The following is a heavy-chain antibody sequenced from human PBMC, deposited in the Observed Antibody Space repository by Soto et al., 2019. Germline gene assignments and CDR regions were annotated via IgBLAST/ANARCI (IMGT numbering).Heavy chain of an antibody. D-gene: IGHD2-8*01. CDR1: GYTFTTYG. CDR3: AREYCANGVCYLPDY. V-gene: IGHV1-18*01. Sequence: QVQLVQSGAEVKKPGASVKVSCKASGYTFTTYGISWVRQAPGQGLEWMGWISTYNGNTYYTQKLQGRVTMTTDTSTNTAYRELTSVKSDDTAVYYCAREYCANGVCYLPDYWGQGTLVTVSS. J-gene: IGHJ4*02. CDR2: ISTYNGNT.